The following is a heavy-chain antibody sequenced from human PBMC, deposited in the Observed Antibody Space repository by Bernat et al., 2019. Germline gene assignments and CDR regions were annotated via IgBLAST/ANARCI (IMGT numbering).Heavy chain of an antibody. V-gene: IGHV3-30*18. CDR2: ISYDGSNK. J-gene: IGHJ4*02. Sequence: QVQLVESGGGVVQPGRSLRLSCAASGFTFSSYGMHWVRQAPGKGLEWVAVISYDGSNKYYADSVKGRFTISRDNSKNTLYLQMNSLRAEDTAVYYCAKDLGDSSGYDNYWGQGTLVTVSS. D-gene: IGHD3-22*01. CDR3: AKDLGDSSGYDNY. CDR1: GFTFSSYG.